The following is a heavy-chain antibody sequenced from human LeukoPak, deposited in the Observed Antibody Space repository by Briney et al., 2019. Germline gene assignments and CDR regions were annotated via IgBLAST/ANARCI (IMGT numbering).Heavy chain of an antibody. CDR2: ISSSGGTT. V-gene: IGHV3-23*01. CDR1: GFIFNNYA. CDR3: ASHRTGNYPHSNFDY. Sequence: GGSLRLSCAASGFIFNNYAMSWVRQAPGKRLEWVSAISSSGGTTYYADSVKGRFTISRDNSKNTLYLHVNSLRADDTAVYYCASHRTGNYPHSNFDYWGQGTLVTVSS. D-gene: IGHD2-8*02. J-gene: IGHJ4*02.